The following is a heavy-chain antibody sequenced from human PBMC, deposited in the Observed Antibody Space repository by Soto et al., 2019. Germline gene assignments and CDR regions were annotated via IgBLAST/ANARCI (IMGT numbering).Heavy chain of an antibody. J-gene: IGHJ4*02. CDR1: GFSFSHYW. CDR3: ADSLLPTSY. V-gene: IGHV3-74*01. D-gene: IGHD2-21*01. Sequence: EEHLVESGGGLVQPGGSLRLSCAASGFSFSHYWMHWVRQAPGKGLVWVSRISPDGRTTTYADSVKGRITSSGDNAKSTHDPQMNRLTVEDGAVYYCADSLLPTSYWGPGTLVTVSS. CDR2: ISPDGRTT.